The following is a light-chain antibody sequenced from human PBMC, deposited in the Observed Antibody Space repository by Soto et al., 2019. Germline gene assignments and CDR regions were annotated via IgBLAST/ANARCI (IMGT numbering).Light chain of an antibody. CDR2: GNN. Sequence: QSVLSQPPSVSGAPGQRVTISCTGTCSNIGGGYDVHWYQQLPGTAPKLLISGNNNRPSGLADRFSGSRSGASASLAITGLQAEDEADYFCQSYDSSLDGFYVFGTGTKVTVL. CDR3: QSYDSSLDGFYV. CDR1: CSNIGGGYD. J-gene: IGLJ1*01. V-gene: IGLV1-40*01.